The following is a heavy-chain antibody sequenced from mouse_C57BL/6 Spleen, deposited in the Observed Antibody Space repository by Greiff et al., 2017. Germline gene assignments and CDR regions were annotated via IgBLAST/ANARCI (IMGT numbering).Heavy chain of an antibody. CDR1: GFTFTGYW. CDR3: EREGDYAWFAY. V-gene: IGHV1-9*01. D-gene: IGHD2-4*01. CDR2: ILPGSGRT. J-gene: IGHJ3*01. Sequence: QVQLQQSGAELMKPGASVTLSCTATGFTFTGYWIEWVTQRPGHGLAWIGEILPGSGRTDNNEMFKGTATFTADTSSNTAYMQLSSMTTENSAIYYCEREGDYAWFAYWGQGTLVTVSS.